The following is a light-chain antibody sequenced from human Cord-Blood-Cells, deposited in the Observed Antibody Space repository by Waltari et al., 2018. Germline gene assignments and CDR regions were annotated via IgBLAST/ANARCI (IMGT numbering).Light chain of an antibody. CDR2: DVS. Sequence: QSALTQPASVSGSPGQSITISCTGTSSDVGGYNYVSWYQQHPGIAPKLMIYDVSKRPSGVSNRFSGSKSGNTASLTISGLQAEDEADYYCSSYTSSSTYVVFGGGTKLTVL. J-gene: IGLJ2*01. V-gene: IGLV2-14*01. CDR3: SSYTSSSTYVV. CDR1: SSDVGGYNY.